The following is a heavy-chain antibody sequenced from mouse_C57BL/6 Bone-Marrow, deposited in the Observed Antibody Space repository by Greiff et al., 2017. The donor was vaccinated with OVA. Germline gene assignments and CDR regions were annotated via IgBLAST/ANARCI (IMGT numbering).Heavy chain of an antibody. D-gene: IGHD2-2*01. V-gene: IGHV1-59*01. CDR3: ARLGGYDDVFDY. J-gene: IGHJ2*01. CDR2: IDPSDSYT. CDR1: GYTFTSYW. Sequence: QVQLQQPGAELVRPGTSVKLSCKASGYTFTSYWMHWVKQRPGQGLEWIGVIDPSDSYTNYNQKFKGKATLTVDTSSSTAYMQLSSLTSEDSAVFYCARLGGYDDVFDYWGQGTTLTVSS.